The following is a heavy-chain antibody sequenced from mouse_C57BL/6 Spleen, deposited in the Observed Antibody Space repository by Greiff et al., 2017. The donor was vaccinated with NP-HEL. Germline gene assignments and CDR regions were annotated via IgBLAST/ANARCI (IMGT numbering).Heavy chain of an antibody. J-gene: IGHJ3*01. CDR3: ARVTARAWFAY. CDR2: IYPRSGNT. Sequence: QVQLKQSGAELARPGASVKLSCKASGYTFTSYGISWVKQRTGQGLEWIGEIYPRSGNTYYNEKFKGKATLTADKSSSTAYMELRSLTSEDSAVYFCARVTARAWFAYWGQGTLVTVSA. D-gene: IGHD3-2*01. V-gene: IGHV1-81*01. CDR1: GYTFTSYG.